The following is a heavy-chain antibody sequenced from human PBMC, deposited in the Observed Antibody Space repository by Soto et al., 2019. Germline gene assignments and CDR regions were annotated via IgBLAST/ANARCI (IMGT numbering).Heavy chain of an antibody. CDR1: GFTISGYA. V-gene: IGHV3-23*01. J-gene: IGHJ6*02. CDR3: AKDRSSFFHYGMDV. CDR2: ITGSGRT. Sequence: GGSLRLSCSASGFTISGYAMNWVRQAPGRGLEWVSAITGSGRTYYADSVKGRFTISGDNSESTLYLQMNTLRAEDTAVYYCAKDRSSFFHYGMDVWGLGTTVTISS. D-gene: IGHD6-6*01.